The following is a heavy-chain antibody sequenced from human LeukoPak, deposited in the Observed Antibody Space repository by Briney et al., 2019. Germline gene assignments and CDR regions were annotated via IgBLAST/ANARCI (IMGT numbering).Heavy chain of an antibody. CDR2: IYYSGST. Sequence: PSETLSLTCTVSGGSISSSSYYWGWIRQPPGKGLEWIGSIYYSGSTYYNPSLESRVTISVDTSKNQFSLKLSSVTAADTAVYYCARRWFGEFDYWGQGTLVTVSS. CDR3: ARRWFGEFDY. J-gene: IGHJ4*02. V-gene: IGHV4-39*01. CDR1: GGSISSSSYY. D-gene: IGHD3-10*01.